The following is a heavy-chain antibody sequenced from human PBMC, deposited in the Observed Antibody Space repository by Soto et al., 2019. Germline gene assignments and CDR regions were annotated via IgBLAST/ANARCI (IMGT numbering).Heavy chain of an antibody. Sequence: SQTLSLTCAISGDSVSSNSAVWNWIRQSPSRGLEWLGRTYYRSKWYNDYAVSVKSRITINPDASKNQFSLQLNYVTPEDTAVYYCARALVSQLVPDYYYYYGMDVWGQGTTVTVSS. CDR1: GDSVSSNSAV. CDR3: ARALVSQLVPDYYYYYGMDV. D-gene: IGHD6-6*01. CDR2: TYYRSKWYN. V-gene: IGHV6-1*01. J-gene: IGHJ6*02.